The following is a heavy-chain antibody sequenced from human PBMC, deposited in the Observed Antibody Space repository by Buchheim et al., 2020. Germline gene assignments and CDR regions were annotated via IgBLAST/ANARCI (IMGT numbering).Heavy chain of an antibody. D-gene: IGHD2-15*01. CDR1: GGSFSGYY. Sequence: QVQLQQWGAGLLKPSETLSLTCAVYGGSFSGYYWSWIRQPPGKGLEWIGEINHSGSTNYNPSLKSRVTISVDTSKNQFSLKLGSVTAADTAVYYCARGQDRGRRGLGSYWGQGTL. CDR3: ARGQDRGRRGLGSY. J-gene: IGHJ4*02. CDR2: INHSGST. V-gene: IGHV4-34*01.